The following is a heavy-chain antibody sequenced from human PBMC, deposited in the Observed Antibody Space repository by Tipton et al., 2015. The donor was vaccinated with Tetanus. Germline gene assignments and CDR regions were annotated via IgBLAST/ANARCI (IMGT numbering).Heavy chain of an antibody. V-gene: IGHV4-30-2*01. CDR2: IYDSGTT. CDR3: ARWETVTTKIHY. D-gene: IGHD4-17*01. Sequence: TLSLTCALSGGSISRGAYSWSWIRQPPGKGLEWIGYIYDSGTTYSNPSLKSRVTISVGETKGQFSLNLSSVTAADTAVYYCARWETVTTKIHYWGQGTLVTVSS. J-gene: IGHJ4*02. CDR1: GGSISRGAYS.